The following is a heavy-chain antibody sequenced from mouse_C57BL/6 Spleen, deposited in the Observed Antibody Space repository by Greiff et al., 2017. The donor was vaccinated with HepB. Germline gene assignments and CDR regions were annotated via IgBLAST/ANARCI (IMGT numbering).Heavy chain of an antibody. CDR2: IDPENGDT. CDR1: GFNIKDDY. V-gene: IGHV14-4*01. CDR3: TTTGIGGDYDYDGVAY. D-gene: IGHD2-4*01. Sequence: EVQLQQSGAELVRPGASVKLSCTASGFNIKDDYMHWVKQRPEQGLEWIGWIDPENGDTEYASKFQGKATITADTSSNTAYLQLSSLTSEDTAVYYCTTTGIGGDYDYDGVAYWGQGTLVTVSA. J-gene: IGHJ3*01.